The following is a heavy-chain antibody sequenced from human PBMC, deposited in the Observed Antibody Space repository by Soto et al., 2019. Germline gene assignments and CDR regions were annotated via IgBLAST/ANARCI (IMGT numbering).Heavy chain of an antibody. CDR3: ARSGYSSGRYYFDY. J-gene: IGHJ4*02. D-gene: IGHD6-19*01. V-gene: IGHV1-18*01. CDR1: VYTVTSDV. Sequence: ALVIFFCKAPVYTVTSDVFRWVRQAPGQGLEWMGWISAYNGNTNYAQKLQGRVTMTTDTSTSTAYMELRSLRSDDTAVYYCARSGYSSGRYYFDYWGQGTLVTVSS. CDR2: ISAYNGNT.